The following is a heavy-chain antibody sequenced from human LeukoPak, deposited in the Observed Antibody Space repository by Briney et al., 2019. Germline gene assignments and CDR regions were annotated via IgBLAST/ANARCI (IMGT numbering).Heavy chain of an antibody. CDR2: IYYSGST. D-gene: IGHD3-3*02. Sequence: SETLSLTCTVSGGSISSSSYYWGWIRQPPGKGLEWIGSIYYSGSTYYNPSLKSRVTISVDTSKNQFSLKLSSVTAADTAVYYCARGSAFREWLDYWGQGTLVTVSS. V-gene: IGHV4-39*01. J-gene: IGHJ4*02. CDR3: ARGSAFREWLDY. CDR1: GGSISSSSYY.